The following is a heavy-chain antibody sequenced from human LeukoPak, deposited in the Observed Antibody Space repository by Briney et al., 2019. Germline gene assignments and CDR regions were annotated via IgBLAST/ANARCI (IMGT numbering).Heavy chain of an antibody. Sequence: GGSLRLSCAASGFTFSSQSMNWVRQAPGKGLEWVSSISTSSSYIYYADSVKGRCTISRDNAKSSLYLQMNSLRAEDTAVYYCARGSDNYGGYVDYWGQGTLVTVSS. D-gene: IGHD2-21*01. V-gene: IGHV3-21*01. CDR3: ARGSDNYGGYVDY. CDR2: ISTSSSYI. J-gene: IGHJ4*02. CDR1: GFTFSSQS.